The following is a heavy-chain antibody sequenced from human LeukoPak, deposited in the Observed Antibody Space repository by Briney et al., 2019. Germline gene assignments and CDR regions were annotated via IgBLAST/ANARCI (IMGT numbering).Heavy chain of an antibody. CDR1: AXSISSSAYY. J-gene: IGHJ4*02. V-gene: IGHV4-39*02. Sequence: PSETLSLTCTVSAXSISSSAYYWGWIRQPPGKGLEWIGSLCCGGSTYYSPSLRRRVTMSVDTSKNHFSLKLSSVTAADTAVYYCASWAAGTFDYWGQGTLVTVSS. D-gene: IGHD6-13*01. CDR2: LCCGGST. CDR3: ASWAAGTFDY.